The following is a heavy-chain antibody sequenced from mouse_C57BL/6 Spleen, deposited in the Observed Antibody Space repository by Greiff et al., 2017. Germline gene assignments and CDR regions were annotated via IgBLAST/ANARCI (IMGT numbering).Heavy chain of an antibody. CDR1: GYTFTDYY. CDR2: INPYNGGT. CDR3: ARRGKTYAMDY. D-gene: IGHD2-1*01. V-gene: IGHV1-19*01. Sequence: EVQLQQSGSVLVKPGASVKMSCKASGYTFTDYYMNWVKQSHGKSLEWIGVINPYNGGTSYNQKFKGKATLTVDKSSSTAYMELNSLTSEDSAVYYCARRGKTYAMDYWGQGTSVTVSS. J-gene: IGHJ4*01.